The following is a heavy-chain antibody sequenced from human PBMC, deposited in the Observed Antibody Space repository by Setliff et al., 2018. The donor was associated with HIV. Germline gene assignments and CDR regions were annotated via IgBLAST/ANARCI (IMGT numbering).Heavy chain of an antibody. CDR1: GVTFSNCS. D-gene: IGHD5-18*01. Sequence: SVKVSCKASGVTFSNCSISWVRQAPGQGLEWMGGIIPMYGPAHYAQKFQGRVTITADESTTTAYMELNSLTSEDTALYYCARVGFSSRHTGDFFDSWGQGTPVTVSS. J-gene: IGHJ4*02. CDR3: ARVGFSSRHTGDFFDS. CDR2: IIPMYGPA. V-gene: IGHV1-69*13.